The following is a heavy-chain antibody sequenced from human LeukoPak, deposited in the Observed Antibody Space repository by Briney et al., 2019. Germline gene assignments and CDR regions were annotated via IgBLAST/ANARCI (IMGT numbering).Heavy chain of an antibody. J-gene: IGHJ4*02. V-gene: IGHV3-74*01. CDR3: ARDPWGYRAGVMDF. CDR1: GFTFSSYL. Sequence: GMSLRLSCGASGFTFSSYLMHWVRQAPGKGLVWVSRINTDGTTTDHADSVKGRFTISRDNAKNTLYVQMNSLRAEDTAVYFCARDPWGYRAGVMDFWGLGTLVTVSS. D-gene: IGHD1-1*01. CDR2: INTDGTTT.